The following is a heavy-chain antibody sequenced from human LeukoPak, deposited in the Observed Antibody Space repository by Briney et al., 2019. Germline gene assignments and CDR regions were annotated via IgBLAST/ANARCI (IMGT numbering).Heavy chain of an antibody. Sequence: KSSETLSLTCAVYGGSFSGYYWSWIRQPPGKGLEWIGETNQRGETSNNPSLKSRVTISLDTSKNQFSLKLSSVTAADTSVYFCARDGYNFGSFDYWGQGILVTVSS. CDR1: GGSFSGYY. D-gene: IGHD5-24*01. V-gene: IGHV4-34*01. CDR2: TNQRGET. J-gene: IGHJ4*02. CDR3: ARDGYNFGSFDY.